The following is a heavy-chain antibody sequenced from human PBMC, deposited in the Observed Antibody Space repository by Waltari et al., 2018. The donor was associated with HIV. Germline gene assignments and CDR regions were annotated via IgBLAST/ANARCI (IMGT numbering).Heavy chain of an antibody. CDR3: ARDENAYFDY. J-gene: IGHJ4*02. Sequence: QVQLQESGPGLVKPSQTLSLTCTVSGGSISSGNYYWGWIRQPAGKGLEWIGRISTSGSTNYNPSLKSRITISLDTSKKQFSLKLRSVTAADTAVYYCARDENAYFDYWGQGTLVTVSS. V-gene: IGHV4-61*02. CDR2: ISTSGST. CDR1: GGSISSGNYY.